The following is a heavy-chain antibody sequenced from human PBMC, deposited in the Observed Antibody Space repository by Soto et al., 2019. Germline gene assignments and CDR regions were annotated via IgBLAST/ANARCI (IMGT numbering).Heavy chain of an antibody. D-gene: IGHD2-2*01. CDR2: IYPGDSDT. Sequence: PGESLKISCKGSGYSFTSYWIGWVRQMPGKGLEWMGIIYPGDSDTRYSPSFQGQVTISADKSISTAYLQWSSLKASDTAMYYCARNWLQYQLKKADAFDIWGQGTMVTVSS. J-gene: IGHJ3*02. CDR3: ARNWLQYQLKKADAFDI. CDR1: GYSFTSYW. V-gene: IGHV5-51*01.